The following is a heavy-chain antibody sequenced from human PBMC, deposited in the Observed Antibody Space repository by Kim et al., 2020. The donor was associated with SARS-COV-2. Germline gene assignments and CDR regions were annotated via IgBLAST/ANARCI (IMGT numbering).Heavy chain of an antibody. J-gene: IGHJ4*02. Sequence: QKFQGRVTITADESTSTAYMELSSLRSEDTAVYYCARDQGGIWASGYFDYWGQGTLVTVSS. CDR3: ARDQGGIWASGYFDY. D-gene: IGHD3-16*01. V-gene: IGHV1-69*01.